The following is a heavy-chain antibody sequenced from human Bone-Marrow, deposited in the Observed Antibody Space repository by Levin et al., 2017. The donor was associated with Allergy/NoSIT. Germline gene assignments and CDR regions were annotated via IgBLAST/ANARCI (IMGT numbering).Heavy chain of an antibody. CDR1: GFTFTNYG. D-gene: IGHD2-2*01. Sequence: GGSLRLSCAASGFTFTNYGMHWVRQAPGKGLEWVAYLSYDGRNKYYAESVKGRFTISRDNVKDRLFLQLDSLRTDDTAVYFCAKDPCSSATCYGSYYYFDGMDAWGRGTTVTVSS. CDR3: AKDPCSSATCYGSYYYFDGMDA. V-gene: IGHV3-30*02. CDR2: LSYDGRNK. J-gene: IGHJ6*02.